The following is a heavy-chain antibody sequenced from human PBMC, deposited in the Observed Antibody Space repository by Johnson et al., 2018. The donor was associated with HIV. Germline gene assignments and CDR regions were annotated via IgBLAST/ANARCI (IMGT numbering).Heavy chain of an antibody. CDR3: AKDREYGLAWGWALDN. V-gene: IGHV3-30*04. CDR2: ISFDGGNK. CDR1: GFTFNTYA. J-gene: IGHJ3*02. Sequence: QMQLVESGGGVVRPGRSLRLSCATSGFTFNTYAMHWVRQAPGKGLEWVAVISFDGGNKYYADSVKGRFTISRDNSKNTLYLRTNSLRTEDTAVYYCAKDREYGLAWGWALDNWGQGTMVTVSS. D-gene: IGHD2/OR15-2a*01.